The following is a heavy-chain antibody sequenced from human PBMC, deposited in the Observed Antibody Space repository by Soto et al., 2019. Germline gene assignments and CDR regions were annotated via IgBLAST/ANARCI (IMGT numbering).Heavy chain of an antibody. V-gene: IGHV4-34*01. CDR2: TNHSGST. CDR3: ASGVLWFGELLYAFDY. Sequence: GLDWIGETNHSGSTNHNPSLKSRVTISVDTSKNQFSLKLSSVTAADTAVYYCASGVLWFGELLYAFDYWGQGTLVTVSS. J-gene: IGHJ4*02. D-gene: IGHD3-10*01.